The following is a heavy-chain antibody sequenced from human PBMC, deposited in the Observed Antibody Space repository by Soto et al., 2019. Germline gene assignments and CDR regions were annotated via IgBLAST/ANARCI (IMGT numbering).Heavy chain of an antibody. CDR2: ISSSSSYI. J-gene: IGHJ4*02. D-gene: IGHD3-10*01. CDR1: GFTFSIYS. Sequence: EVQLVESRGGLVKPGGSLRLSCAASGFTFSIYSMNWVRQAPGKGLEWVSSISSSSSYIYYADSVKGRFTISRDNAKNSLYLQMNSLRAEDTAVYYCARGITMVRGVMGSNDYCRQGTLVTVSS. CDR3: ARGITMVRGVMGSNDY. V-gene: IGHV3-21*01.